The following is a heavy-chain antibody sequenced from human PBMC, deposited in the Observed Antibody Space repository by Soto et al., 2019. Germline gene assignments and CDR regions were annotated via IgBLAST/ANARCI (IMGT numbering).Heavy chain of an antibody. D-gene: IGHD2-21*01. Sequence: GGSLRLSCAASGFTFSGSAMHWVRQASGKGLEWVGRIRSKANSYATAYAASVKGRFTISRDDSKNTAYLQMNSLKTEDTAVYYCTRHIPLYFDPHDAFDIWGQGTMVPV. V-gene: IGHV3-73*01. CDR1: GFTFSGSA. CDR3: TRHIPLYFDPHDAFDI. J-gene: IGHJ3*02. CDR2: IRSKANSYAT.